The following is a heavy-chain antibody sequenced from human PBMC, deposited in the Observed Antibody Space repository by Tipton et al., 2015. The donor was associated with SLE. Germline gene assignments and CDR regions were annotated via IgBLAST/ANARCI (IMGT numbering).Heavy chain of an antibody. J-gene: IGHJ2*01. Sequence: LRLSCAVYGGSFSSHYWSWIRQPPGTGLEWIGEINQSGSTKYNPSLKSRVIISVDTSKNQFSLKLSPVTAADTAVYYCARGRARSSDYVAYWYFNLWGRGTQVSVSS. V-gene: IGHV4-34*01. D-gene: IGHD5-12*01. CDR1: GGSFSSHY. CDR3: ARGRARSSDYVAYWYFNL. CDR2: INQSGST.